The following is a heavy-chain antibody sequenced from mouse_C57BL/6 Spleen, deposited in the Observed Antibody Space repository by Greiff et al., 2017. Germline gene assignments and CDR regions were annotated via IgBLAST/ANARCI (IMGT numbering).Heavy chain of an antibody. Sequence: EVKLVESGGGLVQPGGSLKLSCAASGFTFSDYGMHWVRQAPEKGLEWVAYISSGSSTLYYADTVKGRFTISRDNAKNTLFLQMTSLRSEDTAMYYCARSSMITTRGYWYFDVWGTGTTVTVSS. V-gene: IGHV5-17*01. CDR1: GFTFSDYG. J-gene: IGHJ1*03. CDR2: ISSGSSTL. CDR3: ARSSMITTRGYWYFDV. D-gene: IGHD2-4*01.